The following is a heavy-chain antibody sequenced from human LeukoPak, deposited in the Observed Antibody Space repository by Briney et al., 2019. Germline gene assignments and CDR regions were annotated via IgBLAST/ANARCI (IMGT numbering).Heavy chain of an antibody. CDR2: INPNSGGA. D-gene: IGHD3-10*01. V-gene: IGHV1-2*02. J-gene: IGHJ6*03. CDR3: AGGGFGKAYYYYYYMDV. Sequence: ASVKVSCKASGYTFTGYYMHWVRQAPGQGLEWMGWINPNSGGANYAQKFQGRVTMTRDTSLSTAYMELSRLRSDDTAVYYCAGGGFGKAYYYYYYMDVWGKGTTVTVSS. CDR1: GYTFTGYY.